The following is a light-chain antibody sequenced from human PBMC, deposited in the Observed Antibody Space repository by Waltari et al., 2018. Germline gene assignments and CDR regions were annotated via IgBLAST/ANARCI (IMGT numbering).Light chain of an antibody. CDR3: QQYFHLST. CDR1: QSISSS. V-gene: IGKV1-5*03. CDR2: GAS. Sequence: DIQVTQSPSTLSASVGDRVSITCLARQSISSSLAWFQQKPGKGPKLLIYGASTLESWVPSRFSGSGSGTEFTLTISSLQPDDFATYYCQQYFHLSTFGQGTKVEIK. J-gene: IGKJ1*01.